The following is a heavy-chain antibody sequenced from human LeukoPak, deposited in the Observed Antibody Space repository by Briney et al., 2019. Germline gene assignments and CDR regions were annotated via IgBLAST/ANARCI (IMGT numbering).Heavy chain of an antibody. CDR2: ISGSGGST. CDR3: AKIRDCSSTSCYRTYGMDV. J-gene: IGHJ6*02. CDR1: GFTFSSYA. Sequence: QPGGSLRLSCAASGFTFSSYAMSWVRQAPGKGLEWVSAISGSGGSTYYADSVKGRFTISRDNSKNTLYLQMNSLRAEDTAVYYCAKIRDCSSTSCYRTYGMDVWGQGTTVTVSS. V-gene: IGHV3-23*01. D-gene: IGHD2-2*01.